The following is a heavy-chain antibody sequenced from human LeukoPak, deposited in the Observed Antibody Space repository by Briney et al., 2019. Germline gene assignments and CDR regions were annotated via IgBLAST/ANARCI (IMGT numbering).Heavy chain of an antibody. Sequence: ASVKVSCKASGYTFTGYYMHGVGQAPGQGLEWMGRINPYSGGTNYAKKFQGRFTMTRDTSISTAYMELSRLRSDDTAVYYCARLDRGSSTTNDAFDIWGQGTMVTVSS. V-gene: IGHV1-2*06. J-gene: IGHJ3*02. CDR3: ARLDRGSSTTNDAFDI. D-gene: IGHD1-26*01. CDR1: GYTFTGYY. CDR2: INPYSGGT.